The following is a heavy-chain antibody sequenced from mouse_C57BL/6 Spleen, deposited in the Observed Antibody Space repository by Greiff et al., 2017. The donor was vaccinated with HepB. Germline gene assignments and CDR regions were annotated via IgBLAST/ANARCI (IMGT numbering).Heavy chain of an antibody. D-gene: IGHD2-3*01. CDR3: ARDGYYDWFAY. V-gene: IGHV5-17*01. J-gene: IGHJ3*01. CDR1: GFTFSDYG. CDR2: ISSGSSTI. Sequence: EVQVVESGGGLVKPGGSLKLSCAASGFTFSDYGMHWVRQAPEKGLEWVAYISSGSSTIYYADTVKGRFTISRDNAKNTLFLQMTSLRSEDTAMYYCARDGYYDWFAYWGQVTLVTVSA.